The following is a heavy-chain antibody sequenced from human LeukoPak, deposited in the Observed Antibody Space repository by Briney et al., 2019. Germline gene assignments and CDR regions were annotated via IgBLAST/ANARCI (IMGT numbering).Heavy chain of an antibody. V-gene: IGHV3-33*01. Sequence: PGGSLRLSCAASGFTFSSYGMHWVRQAPGKGLELVAIIWNDGSNEYYADSVKGRFTISRDNSKNTLYLQMNSLRVEDTAVYYFARDREAAVDLGYWGQGTLVTVSS. CDR2: IWNDGSNE. D-gene: IGHD6-13*01. CDR1: GFTFSSYG. CDR3: ARDREAAVDLGY. J-gene: IGHJ4*02.